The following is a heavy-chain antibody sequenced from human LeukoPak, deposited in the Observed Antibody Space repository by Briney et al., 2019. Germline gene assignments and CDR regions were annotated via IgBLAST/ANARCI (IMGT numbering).Heavy chain of an antibody. CDR1: GFTLSSYA. V-gene: IGHV3-30-3*01. Sequence: GGSLRLSCAASGFTLSSYAMHWVRQAPGKGLEWVAVISYDGSNKYYADSVKGRFTLSRDNSKNTLYLQMNSLRAEDTAVYYCARSNSSSWYDPDYWGQGTLVTVSS. J-gene: IGHJ4*02. CDR2: ISYDGSNK. D-gene: IGHD6-13*01. CDR3: ARSNSSSWYDPDY.